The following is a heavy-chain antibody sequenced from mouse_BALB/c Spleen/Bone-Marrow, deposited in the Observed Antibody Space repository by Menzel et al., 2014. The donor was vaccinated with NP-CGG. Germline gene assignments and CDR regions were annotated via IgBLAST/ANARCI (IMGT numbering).Heavy chain of an antibody. V-gene: IGHV1-59*01. D-gene: IGHD1-2*01. Sequence: QVYLYQPGPEVVRPGLSVKLWCKASVFTFTSYWMHWVKQRPGSGLEWIGMIDPPNSETRLNQKFKNKTTSNVYKSSDSAYMQLSSLTAEDAAVYYCARSAAWFAYWGQGTLVPVSA. CDR2: IDPPNSET. J-gene: IGHJ3*01. CDR1: VFTFTSYW. CDR3: ARSAAWFAY.